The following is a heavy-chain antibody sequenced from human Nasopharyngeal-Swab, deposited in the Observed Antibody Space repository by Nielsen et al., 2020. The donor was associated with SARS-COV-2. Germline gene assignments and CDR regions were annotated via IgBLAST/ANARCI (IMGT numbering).Heavy chain of an antibody. CDR2: ISTYNGNT. V-gene: IGHV1-18*04. Sequence: ASVKVSCKASGYTFTSYGISWVRQAPGQGLEWMGWISTYNGNTDYAQNLQGRVTMTTDTSTSTAYMELRSLRPDDTAVYYCARGPVLYGSGSYYNGFDYWGQGTLVTVSS. J-gene: IGHJ4*02. D-gene: IGHD3-10*01. CDR1: GYTFTSYG. CDR3: ARGPVLYGSGSYYNGFDY.